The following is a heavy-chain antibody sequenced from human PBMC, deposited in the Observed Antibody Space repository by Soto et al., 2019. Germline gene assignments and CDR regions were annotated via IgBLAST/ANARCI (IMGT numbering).Heavy chain of an antibody. CDR3: ARPWNSDYNNDAYDI. J-gene: IGHJ3*02. Sequence: PGGSLRLSCAASGFIFSNYWMTWVRQSPGKGLEWVANIKLDGSEQYYVDSVKGRFTISRDNAKNSLYLQMNSLRAEDTAIYYCARPWNSDYNNDAYDIWGQGTMVTVSS. CDR2: IKLDGSEQ. D-gene: IGHD3-10*01. V-gene: IGHV3-7*01. CDR1: GFIFSNYW.